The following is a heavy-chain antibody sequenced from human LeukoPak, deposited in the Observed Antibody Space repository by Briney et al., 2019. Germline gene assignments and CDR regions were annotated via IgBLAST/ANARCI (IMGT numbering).Heavy chain of an antibody. CDR1: GFTFDDYG. CDR2: INWNGGST. J-gene: IGHJ4*02. V-gene: IGHV3-20*04. Sequence: GGSLRLSCAASGFTFDDYGMSWVRQAPGKGLEWVSGINWNGGSTSYADSVKGRFTISRDNAKNTLYLQMNSLRAEDTAVYFCARRSDYRYYFDYWGQGTLVTVSS. D-gene: IGHD4-11*01. CDR3: ARRSDYRYYFDY.